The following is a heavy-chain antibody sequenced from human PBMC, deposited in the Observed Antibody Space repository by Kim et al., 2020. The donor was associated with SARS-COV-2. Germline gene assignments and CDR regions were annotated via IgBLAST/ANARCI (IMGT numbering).Heavy chain of an antibody. CDR3: AVAYGLDV. V-gene: IGHV3-7*01. Sequence: SEKYYVDSVKGRFIISRDNVEKSLYLQMNRLRAEDSAVYYCAVAYGLDVWGQGTTVTVSS. CDR2: SEK. J-gene: IGHJ6*02. D-gene: IGHD5-12*01.